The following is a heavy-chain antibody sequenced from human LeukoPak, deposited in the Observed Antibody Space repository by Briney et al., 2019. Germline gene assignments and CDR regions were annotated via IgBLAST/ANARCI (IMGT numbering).Heavy chain of an antibody. J-gene: IGHJ4*02. Sequence: PGGSLRLSCAASGFTVSSDYMSWVRQAPGKGLEWVSVIYSGGSTYYADSVKGRFTISRDNSKNTLYLQMNSLRAEDTAVYYCARVPTNPYHYDSSGYSYYFDYWGQGTLVTVSS. CDR3: ARVPTNPYHYDSSGYSYYFDY. D-gene: IGHD3-22*01. CDR2: IYSGGST. V-gene: IGHV3-66*01. CDR1: GFTVSSDY.